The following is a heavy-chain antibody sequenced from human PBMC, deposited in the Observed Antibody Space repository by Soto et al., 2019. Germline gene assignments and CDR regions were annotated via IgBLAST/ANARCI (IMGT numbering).Heavy chain of an antibody. CDR3: ARDGGEVVALVYHHYFDY. Sequence: GGSLRLSCAASGFTFSSYGMHWVRQAPGKGLEWVAVIWYDGSNKYYADSVKGRFTISRDNSKNTLYLQMNSLRAEDTAVYYCARDGGEVVALVYHHYFDYWGQGTLVTVSS. D-gene: IGHD2-15*01. V-gene: IGHV3-33*01. CDR2: IWYDGSNK. CDR1: GFTFSSYG. J-gene: IGHJ4*02.